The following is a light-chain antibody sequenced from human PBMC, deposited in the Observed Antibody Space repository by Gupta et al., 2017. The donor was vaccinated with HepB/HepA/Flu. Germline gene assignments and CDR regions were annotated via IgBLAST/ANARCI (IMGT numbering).Light chain of an antibody. J-gene: IGLJ2*01. CDR3: AAWDDNLNGVV. CDR2: SNN. Sequence: QSVLPQPPSASGTPGQRVTISCSGGNSNIETNTVNWYQQLPGTAPKLLIYSNNRRPSGVPDRFSGSKSGTSASLAISGLQSEDEAHYHCAAWDDNLNGVVFGGGTKLTVL. CDR1: NSNIETNT. V-gene: IGLV1-44*01.